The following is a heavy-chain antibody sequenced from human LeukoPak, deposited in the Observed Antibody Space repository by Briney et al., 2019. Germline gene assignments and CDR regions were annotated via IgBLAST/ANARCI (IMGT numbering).Heavy chain of an antibody. J-gene: IGHJ4*02. V-gene: IGHV3-74*01. CDR3: ARDRARAGGEILDY. D-gene: IGHD3-10*01. CDR2: IISDGSTT. CDR1: GFIFSDYA. Sequence: GGSLRLSCAASGFIFSDYAMHWVRQAPGKGLVWVSRIISDGSTTDYADSVKGRFTISRDNAKNTLYLQMNSLRDEDTAMYYCARDRARAGGEILDYWGQGTLVTVSS.